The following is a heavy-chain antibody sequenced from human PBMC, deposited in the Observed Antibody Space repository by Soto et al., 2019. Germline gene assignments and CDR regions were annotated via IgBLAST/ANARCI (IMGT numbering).Heavy chain of an antibody. CDR2: IRGSSSTI. J-gene: IGHJ4*02. D-gene: IGHD6-6*01. CDR1: GVTFSSYN. CDR3: ARDGESSSSSDFDY. Sequence: GGSLTLSCASSGVTFSSYNMNWVRQAPGKGLEWLSYIRGSSSTIYYADSVKGRFTISRDNAKSSLYLEMSSLRDEDTAVYYCARDGESSSSSDFDYWGQGTLVTVSS. V-gene: IGHV3-48*02.